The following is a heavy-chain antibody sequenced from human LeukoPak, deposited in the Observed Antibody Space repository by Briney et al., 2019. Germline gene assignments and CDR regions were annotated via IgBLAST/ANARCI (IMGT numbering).Heavy chain of an antibody. V-gene: IGHV4-39*01. CDR3: ARRPAIIMDLGVVYSFDF. D-gene: IGHD3-10*01. J-gene: IGHJ4*02. Sequence: SETLTLTCTVSGDSISSSNFYWGWIRQPPGKGLEWFGTIYYSGSTYYNPSLKSRVSISLDTSKKQFSLKLTSVTAADTAVYYCARRPAIIMDLGVVYSFDFWGQGSLVSVSS. CDR2: IYYSGST. CDR1: GDSISSSNFY.